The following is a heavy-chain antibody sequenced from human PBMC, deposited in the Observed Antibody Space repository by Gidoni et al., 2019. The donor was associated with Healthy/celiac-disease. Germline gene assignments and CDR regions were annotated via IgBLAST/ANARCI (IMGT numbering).Heavy chain of an antibody. J-gene: IGHJ4*02. CDR2: INHSGST. D-gene: IGHD3-22*01. V-gene: IGHV4-34*01. Sequence: QVQLQQWGAGLLKPSETLSLTCAVYGGSFSGYYWSWSRQPPGKGLEWIGEINHSGSTNYNPSLKSRVTISVDTSKNQFSLKLSSVTAADTAVYYCARFRRTYYYDSSGLSGFDYWGQGTLVTVSS. CDR1: GGSFSGYY. CDR3: ARFRRTYYYDSSGLSGFDY.